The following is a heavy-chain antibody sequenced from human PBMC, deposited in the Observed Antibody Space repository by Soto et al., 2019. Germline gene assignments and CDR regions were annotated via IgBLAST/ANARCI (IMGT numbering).Heavy chain of an antibody. CDR3: ARGSIVAAEYGMDV. CDR1: GFSFSSYG. J-gene: IGHJ6*02. CDR2: IWHDGSKK. Sequence: QVRLVESGGGVVQPGRSLRLSCAAYGFSFSSYGMHWVRQAPGKGLEWVAVIWHDGSKKYYADSVKGRLIISRDNSKNTLYVQINSLRAEDTAVYFCARGSIVAAEYGMDVWGQGTTVTVS. D-gene: IGHD6-13*01. V-gene: IGHV3-33*01.